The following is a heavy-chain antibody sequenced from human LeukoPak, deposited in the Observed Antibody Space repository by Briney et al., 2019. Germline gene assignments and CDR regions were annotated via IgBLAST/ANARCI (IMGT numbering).Heavy chain of an antibody. D-gene: IGHD6-19*01. Sequence: GGSLRLSCAASGSTFSSYSMNWVRQAPGKGLEWVSSISSSSSYINYADSVKGRFTISRDNAKNSLYLQMNSLRAEDTAVYYCARASSGWYWDWGQGTLVTVSS. CDR1: GSTFSSYS. J-gene: IGHJ4*02. CDR3: ARASSGWYWD. V-gene: IGHV3-21*01. CDR2: ISSSSSYI.